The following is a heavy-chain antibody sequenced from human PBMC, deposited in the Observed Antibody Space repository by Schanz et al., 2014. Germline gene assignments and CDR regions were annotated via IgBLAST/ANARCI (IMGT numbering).Heavy chain of an antibody. CDR1: GGSISSGGYT. V-gene: IGHV4-30-4*07. CDR3: ARAVGGNSALEWFDP. J-gene: IGHJ5*02. D-gene: IGHD2-21*01. Sequence: QVQLQESGPGLVKPSQTLSLTCAVSGGSISSGGYTWSWIRQPPGKGLEWIGYIYYSGSTYYNPSLKGRVTISVDTSKSQFSLSLSSATAADTAVYYCARAVGGNSALEWFDPWGQGTLVTVSS. CDR2: IYYSGST.